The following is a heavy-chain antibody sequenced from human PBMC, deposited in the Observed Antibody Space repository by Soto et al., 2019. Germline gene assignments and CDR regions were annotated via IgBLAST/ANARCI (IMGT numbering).Heavy chain of an antibody. CDR2: ILYHGSEK. CDR1: GFTFSDYG. V-gene: IGHV3-30*18. CDR3: ANEGALTGWTYGVW. Sequence: QVQLVESGGGVVQPGTSLRLSCSASGFTFSDYGMHWVRQAPGKGLEWVGVILYHGSEKHYGDSVKGRFIISRDNSRNTMYLQMNSRRLEDTAVYYWANEGALTGWTYGVWWGPGPLVTVSS. D-gene: IGHD4-17*01. J-gene: IGHJ4*02.